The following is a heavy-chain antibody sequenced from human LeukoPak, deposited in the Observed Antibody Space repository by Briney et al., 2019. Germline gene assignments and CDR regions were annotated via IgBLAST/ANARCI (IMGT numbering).Heavy chain of an antibody. Sequence: AGGSLRLSCAASGFSFSRHAMDWVRQAPGKGLEWVAVVSDDGSKKFYADFVKGRFTISRDNSKNTLYLQMNSLRAEDTAVYYCAKGGSGWYFDYWGQGTLVTVSS. CDR3: AKGGSGWYFDY. D-gene: IGHD6-19*01. J-gene: IGHJ4*02. CDR1: GFSFSRHA. CDR2: VSDDGSKK. V-gene: IGHV3-30*04.